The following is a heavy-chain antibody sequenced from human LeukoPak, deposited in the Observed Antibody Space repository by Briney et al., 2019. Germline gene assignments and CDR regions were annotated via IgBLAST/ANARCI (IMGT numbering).Heavy chain of an antibody. CDR3: AKKIPGNYYPFDC. CDR2: IGAGGGG. V-gene: IGHV3-23*01. Sequence: GGSLRLSCAASGFTFSDYYMSWIRQAPGKGLEWVSAIGAGGGGYADSVKGRFAISRDNSKNTLYLQMNSLRAEDTAVYYCAKKIPGNYYPFDCWGQGILVTVSS. CDR1: GFTFSDYY. D-gene: IGHD3-22*01. J-gene: IGHJ4*02.